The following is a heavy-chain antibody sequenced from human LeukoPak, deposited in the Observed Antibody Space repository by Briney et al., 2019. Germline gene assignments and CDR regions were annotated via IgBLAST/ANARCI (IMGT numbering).Heavy chain of an antibody. CDR2: IYTSGST. Sequence: PSETLSLTCTVSGGSISSYYWSWIRQPAGKGLERIGRIYTSGSTNYNPSLKSRVTMSVDTSKNQFSLKLSSVTAADTAVYYCARGSGVPAAPNHDAFDIWGQGTMVTVSS. D-gene: IGHD2-2*01. CDR3: ARGSGVPAAPNHDAFDI. J-gene: IGHJ3*02. V-gene: IGHV4-4*07. CDR1: GGSISSYY.